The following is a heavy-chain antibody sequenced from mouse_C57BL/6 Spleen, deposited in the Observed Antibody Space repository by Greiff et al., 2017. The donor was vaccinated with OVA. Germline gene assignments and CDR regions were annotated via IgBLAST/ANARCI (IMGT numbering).Heavy chain of an antibody. CDR1: GFTFTDYY. J-gene: IGHJ4*01. CDR2: IRNKANGYTT. V-gene: IGHV7-3*01. CDR3: ARSTYYYGSSYGAMDY. D-gene: IGHD1-1*01. Sequence: DVHLVESGGGLVQPGGSLSLSCAASGFTFTDYYMSWVRQPPGKALEWLGFIRNKANGYTTEYSASVKGRFTISRDNSQSILYLQMNALRAEDSATYYCARSTYYYGSSYGAMDYWGQGTSVTVSS.